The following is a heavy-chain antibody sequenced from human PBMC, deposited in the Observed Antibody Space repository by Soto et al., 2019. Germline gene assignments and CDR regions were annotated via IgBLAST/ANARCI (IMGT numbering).Heavy chain of an antibody. V-gene: IGHV3-48*03. D-gene: IGHD3-3*01. Sequence: GGSLRLSCAASGFTFSSYEMNWVRQAPGKGLEWVSYISSSGSTIYYADSVKGRFTISRDNAKNSLYLQMNSLRAEDTAVYYCAREYYDFWSGYYNGMDVWGQGTTVTVSS. J-gene: IGHJ6*02. CDR1: GFTFSSYE. CDR3: AREYYDFWSGYYNGMDV. CDR2: ISSSGSTI.